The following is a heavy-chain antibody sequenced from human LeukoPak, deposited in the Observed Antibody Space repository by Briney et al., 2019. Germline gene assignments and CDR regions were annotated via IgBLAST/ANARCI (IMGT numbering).Heavy chain of an antibody. CDR2: INPSAGTT. Sequence: ASVKVSSKASGYTFTIYYMHWVRQAPGQGLEWMGIINPSAGTTTYAQQFQGRVTMTRDMSTSTVYMELSSLRSDDTAVYYCARSGRGIYYYFDYWGQGTLVTVSS. CDR3: ARSGRGIYYYFDY. CDR1: GYTFTIYY. J-gene: IGHJ4*02. D-gene: IGHD1-26*01. V-gene: IGHV1-46*01.